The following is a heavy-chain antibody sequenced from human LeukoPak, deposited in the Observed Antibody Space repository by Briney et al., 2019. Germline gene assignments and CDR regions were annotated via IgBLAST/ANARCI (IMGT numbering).Heavy chain of an antibody. CDR2: IHISGNT. J-gene: IGHJ4*02. CDR1: GYSISSGYY. Sequence: SETLSLTCTVSGYSISSGYYWGWIRQPAGKGLEWIGHIHISGNTNYNPSLKSRVTISVDTSKNQFSLKLSSVTAADTAVYYCTRPYYYDSSGYPDYWGQGTLVTVSS. V-gene: IGHV4-61*09. CDR3: TRPYYYDSSGYPDY. D-gene: IGHD3-22*01.